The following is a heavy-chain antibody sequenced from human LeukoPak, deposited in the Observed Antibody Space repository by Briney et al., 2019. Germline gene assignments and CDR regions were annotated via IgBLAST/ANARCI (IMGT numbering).Heavy chain of an antibody. Sequence: GGSLRLSCAASGFTFSSYAMHWVRQAPGKGLEYVSAISSNGGSTYYANSVKGRFTISRDNSKNTLYLQMGSLRAEDMAVYYCARVGGSVYYYYCGMDVWGQGTTVTVSS. CDR3: ARVGGSVYYYYCGMDV. V-gene: IGHV3-64*01. CDR2: ISSNGGST. CDR1: GFTFSSYA. J-gene: IGHJ6*02. D-gene: IGHD1-26*01.